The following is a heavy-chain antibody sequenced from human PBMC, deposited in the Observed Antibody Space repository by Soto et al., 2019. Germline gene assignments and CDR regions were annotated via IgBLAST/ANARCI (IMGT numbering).Heavy chain of an antibody. J-gene: IGHJ6*02. CDR3: AREGGIPAGGMDV. D-gene: IGHD2-2*01. CDR1: GFSLSSYS. Sequence: EVQLVESGGDLVKPGGSLRLACAASGFSLSSYSMNWVRQAPGKGLEWVSYISSGSNYVYNADSVKGRFTISRDNPKNSLYLQMNSLRAEDTAVYYCAREGGIPAGGMDVWGQGTTVTVSS. V-gene: IGHV3-21*01. CDR2: ISSGSNYV.